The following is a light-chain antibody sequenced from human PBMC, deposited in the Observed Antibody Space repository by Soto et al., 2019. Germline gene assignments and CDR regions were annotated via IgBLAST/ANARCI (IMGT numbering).Light chain of an antibody. V-gene: IGKV1-5*01. CDR1: QSISSW. J-gene: IGKJ1*01. Sequence: DIQMTQVPSTLSASVGDRGTITCRASQSISSWLAWYQQKPGKAPKLLIYDASSLESGVPSRFSSSGSGTEFTLTISSLQPDDFATYYCQQYNSYWTCGQGTKWIS. CDR3: QQYNSYWT. CDR2: DAS.